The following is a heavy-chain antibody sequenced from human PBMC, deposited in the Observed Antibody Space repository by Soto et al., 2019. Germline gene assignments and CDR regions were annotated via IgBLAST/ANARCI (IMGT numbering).Heavy chain of an antibody. CDR1: GGSISSSNW. CDR2: IYHSGST. V-gene: IGHV4-4*02. CDR3: ARLSSSWRQMFDY. J-gene: IGHJ4*02. Sequence: SETPSLTCAVSGGSISSSNWWSWVRQPPGKGLEWIGEIYHSGSTNYNPSLKSRVTISVDKSKNQFSLKLSSVTAADTAVYYCARLSSSWRQMFDYWGQGTLVTVSS. D-gene: IGHD6-13*01.